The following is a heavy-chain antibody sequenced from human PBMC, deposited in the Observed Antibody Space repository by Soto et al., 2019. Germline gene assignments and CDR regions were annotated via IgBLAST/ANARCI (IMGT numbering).Heavy chain of an antibody. CDR1: GYTFTGYY. J-gene: IGHJ6*02. V-gene: IGHV1-2*02. Sequence: ASVKVSCKASGYTFTGYYMHWVRQAPGQGLEWMGWINPNSGGTNYAQKFQGRVTMTRDTSISAAYMELSRLGSDDTAVYYCAKGGIAARPYYYYGMDVWGQGATVTVSS. CDR2: INPNSGGT. D-gene: IGHD6-6*01. CDR3: AKGGIAARPYYYYGMDV.